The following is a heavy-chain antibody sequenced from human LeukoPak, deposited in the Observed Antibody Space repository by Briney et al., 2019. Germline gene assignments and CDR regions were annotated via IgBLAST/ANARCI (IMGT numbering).Heavy chain of an antibody. D-gene: IGHD3-22*01. Sequence: GGSLRLSCAASGFSFSSFAMSWVRQAPGKGLEWVSAITGSGSNTYYADSVKGRFTISRDNSKNTLYLQMNSMRAEDTAVYYCARRSYDSSGYYIEGDYWGQGTLVTVSS. CDR1: GFSFSSFA. V-gene: IGHV3-23*01. J-gene: IGHJ4*02. CDR3: ARRSYDSSGYYIEGDY. CDR2: ITGSGSNT.